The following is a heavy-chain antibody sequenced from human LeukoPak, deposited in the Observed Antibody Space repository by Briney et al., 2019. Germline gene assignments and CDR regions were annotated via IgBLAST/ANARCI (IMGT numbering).Heavy chain of an antibody. CDR3: VRSQSAATYDA. CDR2: IWHDGGTT. V-gene: IGHV3-33*01. Sequence: PGGSLRLSCAASGFTLSSHSMHWVRQAPGKGLEWVGIIWHDGGTTYYADSVRGRFTISRDNSKNTLDLQMSSLRDGDTAVYFCVRSQSAATYDAWGQGTLVTVSS. D-gene: IGHD3-16*01. J-gene: IGHJ5*02. CDR1: GFTLSSHS.